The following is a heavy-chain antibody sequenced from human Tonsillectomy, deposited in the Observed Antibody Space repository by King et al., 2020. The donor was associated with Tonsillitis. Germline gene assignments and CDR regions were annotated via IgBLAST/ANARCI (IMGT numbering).Heavy chain of an antibody. CDR1: GFTFSDYY. J-gene: IGHJ4*02. Sequence: VQLVESGGGLVKPGGSLRLSCAASGFTFSDYYMSWIRQAPGKGLEWVSYISISGNTIYYADSVKDRFTISRDNARNSLYLQMNNLRAEDTAVYYCARDKLRFLEWYFFDSWGQGTLVTVSS. CDR3: ARDKLRFLEWYFFDS. V-gene: IGHV3-11*01. CDR2: ISISGNTI. D-gene: IGHD3-3*01.